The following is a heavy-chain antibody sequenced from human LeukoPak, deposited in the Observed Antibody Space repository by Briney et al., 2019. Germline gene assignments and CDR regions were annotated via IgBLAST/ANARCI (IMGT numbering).Heavy chain of an antibody. D-gene: IGHD4-17*01. V-gene: IGHV1-69*13. CDR3: ARAIRGDTYFFYYGMDV. CDR2: FIPIFGTV. J-gene: IGHJ6*02. Sequence: SVKVSCKASGGTFSSYAISWVRQAPGQGLEWMGGFIPIFGTVNSAQNFQGRVTITADESTSTAYMELRSLRSEDTAVYYCARAIRGDTYFFYYGMDVWGQGTTVTVSS. CDR1: GGTFSSYA.